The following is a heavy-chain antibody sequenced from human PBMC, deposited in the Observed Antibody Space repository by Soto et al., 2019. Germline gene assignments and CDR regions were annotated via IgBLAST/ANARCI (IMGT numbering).Heavy chain of an antibody. CDR2: ISARGGSS. J-gene: IGHJ5*02. Sequence: EVQLLESGGGLVQPGGSLRLACAASGFSFNSDAMVWVRQAPGKGLEWVSVISARGGSSYFADSVKGRFTISRDNSKNVLSPEMNNLRAEDTATYFCEKGSIEYSASVDRWGQGTLVLVSS. D-gene: IGHD5-12*01. V-gene: IGHV3-23*01. CDR3: EKGSIEYSASVDR. CDR1: GFSFNSDA.